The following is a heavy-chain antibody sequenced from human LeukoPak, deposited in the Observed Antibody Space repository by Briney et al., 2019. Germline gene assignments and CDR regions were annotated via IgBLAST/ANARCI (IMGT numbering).Heavy chain of an antibody. CDR3: AREVPLGGYDY. D-gene: IGHD3-16*01. Sequence: GGSLRLSCAASGFTFSTYSMNWVRQAPGKGLEWVSSISSSSSYIYYADSVKGRFTISRDNAKNSLYLQMNSLRAEDTAVYYCAREVPLGGYDYWGQGTLVTVSS. CDR2: ISSSSSYI. CDR1: GFTFSTYS. V-gene: IGHV3-21*01. J-gene: IGHJ4*02.